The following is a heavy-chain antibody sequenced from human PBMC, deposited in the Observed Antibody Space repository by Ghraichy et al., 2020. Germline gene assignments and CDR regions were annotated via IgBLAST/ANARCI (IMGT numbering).Heavy chain of an antibody. J-gene: IGHJ4*02. CDR2: MRFDENSK. D-gene: IGHD5-18*01. V-gene: IGHV3-30*02. CDR1: GFTFSSYG. CDR3: AKDRGYTYGFENYFDY. Sequence: GGSLRLSCAASGFTFSSYGMHWVRQSPGKGLEWVAYMRFDENSKYYADSVRGRFTISRDNSKNTLFLQMNNLTPEDTAVFRCAKDRGYTYGFENYFDYSGRGTLVTVSS.